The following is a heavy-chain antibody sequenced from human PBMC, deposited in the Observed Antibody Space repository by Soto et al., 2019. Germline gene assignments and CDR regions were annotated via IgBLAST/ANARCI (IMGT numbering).Heavy chain of an antibody. CDR2: IYHSGST. Sequence: SETLSLTCAVSGGSISSSNWWSWVRQPPGKGLEWIGEIYHSGSTNYNPSLKSRVTISVDTSKNQFSLKLSSVTAADTAVYYCARNVASYDFWSGYVRANNNWFDPWGQGTLVTVSP. J-gene: IGHJ5*02. D-gene: IGHD3-3*01. CDR3: ARNVASYDFWSGYVRANNNWFDP. V-gene: IGHV4-4*02. CDR1: GGSISSSNW.